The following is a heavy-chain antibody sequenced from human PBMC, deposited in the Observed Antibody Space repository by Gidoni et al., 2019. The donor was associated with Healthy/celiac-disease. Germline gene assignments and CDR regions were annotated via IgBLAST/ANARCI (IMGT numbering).Heavy chain of an antibody. D-gene: IGHD4-4*01. CDR3: AKVPYSKVFDP. J-gene: IGHJ5*02. CDR2: ISGSGGST. Sequence: EVQLLESGGGLVQPGGSLVLSFAASGFTFSSYAMSWARQAPGKGREGVSAISGSGGSTYYADSVKGRFTISRDNSKNTLYLQMNSLRAEDTAVYYCAKVPYSKVFDPWGQGTLVTVSS. CDR1: GFTFSSYA. V-gene: IGHV3-23*01.